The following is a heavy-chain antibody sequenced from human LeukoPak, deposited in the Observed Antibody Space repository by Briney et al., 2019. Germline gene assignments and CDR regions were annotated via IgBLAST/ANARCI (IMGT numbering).Heavy chain of an antibody. D-gene: IGHD5-12*01. CDR2: IYHSGST. J-gene: IGHJ4*02. V-gene: IGHV4-38-2*02. CDR1: GYSISSGYY. Sequence: SETLSLTCTVSGYSISSGYYWSWIRQPPGKGLEWIGGIYHSGSTYYNPSLKSRVTISVDTSKNHFSLKLTSVTAADTAVYYCARENMVATMVDYWGQGTLVTVSS. CDR3: ARENMVATMVDY.